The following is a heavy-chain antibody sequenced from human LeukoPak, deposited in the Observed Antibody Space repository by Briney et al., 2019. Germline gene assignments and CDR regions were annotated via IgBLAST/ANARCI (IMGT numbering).Heavy chain of an antibody. CDR2: ISSSSSTI. CDR3: ARDRRTGYSGYDSRFDY. Sequence: GGSLRLSCAASGFTFSSYSMNWVRQAPGKGLEWVSYISSSSSTIYYADSVKGRFTISRDNAKNSLYLQMNSLRDEDTAVYYCARDRRTGYSGYDSRFDYWGQGTLVTVSS. J-gene: IGHJ4*02. V-gene: IGHV3-48*02. D-gene: IGHD5-12*01. CDR1: GFTFSSYS.